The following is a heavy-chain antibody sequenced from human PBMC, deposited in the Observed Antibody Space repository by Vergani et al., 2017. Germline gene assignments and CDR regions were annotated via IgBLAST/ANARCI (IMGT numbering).Heavy chain of an antibody. Sequence: QVLLQESGPGLVKPSQTLSLTCTVSSGSISSGGYYWSWIRQHPGKGLEWIGYISYSGTTYYNLSLRSRITISVDTSKNQFSLKLSSVTAADTAVYYCAGLFRGDSSTPRGGYWYFDLWAVAPWSLSPQ. D-gene: IGHD6-13*01. J-gene: IGHJ2*01. CDR3: AGLFRGDSSTPRGGYWYFDL. CDR2: ISYSGTT. V-gene: IGHV4-31*03. CDR1: SGSISSGGYY.